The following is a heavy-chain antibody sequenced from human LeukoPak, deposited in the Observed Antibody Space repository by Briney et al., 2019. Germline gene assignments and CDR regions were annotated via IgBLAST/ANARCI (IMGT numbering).Heavy chain of an antibody. D-gene: IGHD1-1*01. CDR3: TSGLSVRRSNNTPVDY. J-gene: IGHJ4*02. V-gene: IGHV3-73*01. CDR2: ISKANSYAT. CDR1: GFTFSGSA. Sequence: PGGSLRLSCTASGFTFSGSAMHWVRQASGKGLEWVGRISKANSYATVYAASVKGRFTISRDDSKNTAYLQMNSLKTEDTAVYYCTSGLSVRRSNNTPVDYWGQGTLVTVSS.